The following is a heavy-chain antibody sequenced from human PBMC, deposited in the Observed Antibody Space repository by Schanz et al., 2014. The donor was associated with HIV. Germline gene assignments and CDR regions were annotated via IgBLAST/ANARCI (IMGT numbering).Heavy chain of an antibody. CDR3: ARDRSAAVTASDY. D-gene: IGHD6-13*01. J-gene: IGHJ4*02. CDR1: GYTFTSYG. Sequence: QVQLVQSGAEVKKPGASVKVSRKASGYTFTSYGISWVRQAPGQGLEWMGWINTSTGNVDYSQNFQARVTLTTDTSTRTVYMELRSLRSDDTAVYYCARDRSAAVTASDYWGQGTLVTVSS. CDR2: INTSTGNV. V-gene: IGHV1-18*01.